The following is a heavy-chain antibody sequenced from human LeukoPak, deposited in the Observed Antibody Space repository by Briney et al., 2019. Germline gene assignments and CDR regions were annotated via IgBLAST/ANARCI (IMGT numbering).Heavy chain of an antibody. CDR3: ARTSLYGSGSYHDY. D-gene: IGHD3-10*01. CDR1: GFTFSSYE. Sequence: PGGSLRLSCAASGFTFSSYEMNWVRQAPGKGLEWVSYISSSGSTIYYADSVKGRFTISRDNAKNSLYLQMNSLRAEDTAVYYCARTSLYGSGSYHDYWGQGTLVTVSP. J-gene: IGHJ4*02. CDR2: ISSSGSTI. V-gene: IGHV3-48*03.